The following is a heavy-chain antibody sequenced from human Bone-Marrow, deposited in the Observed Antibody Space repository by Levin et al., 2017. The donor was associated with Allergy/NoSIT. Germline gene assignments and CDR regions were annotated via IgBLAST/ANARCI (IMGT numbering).Heavy chain of an antibody. CDR1: GDTLGDLS. Sequence: AASVKVSCKVSGDTLGDLSMHWVRQVPGKGLEWMGGVDPEDKETVYAQKFQGRLTLTEDTSTDTAYMDLSSLTSEDTAIYYCTPAYYFENWGQGTLVTVSS. J-gene: IGHJ4*02. CDR2: VDPEDKET. V-gene: IGHV1-24*01. D-gene: IGHD2-21*01. CDR3: TPAYYFEN.